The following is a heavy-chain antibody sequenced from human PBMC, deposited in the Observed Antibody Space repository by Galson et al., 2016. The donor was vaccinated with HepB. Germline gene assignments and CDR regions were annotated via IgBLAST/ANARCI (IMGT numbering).Heavy chain of an antibody. V-gene: IGHV3-53*01. CDR3: ARDPNAAATGTWG. CDR1: GISVSNNY. CDR2: IYSGGAT. J-gene: IGHJ4*02. Sequence: SLRLSCAASGISVSNNYMLWVRQVPGKGLEWVSSIYSGGATHYADSVKGRFTISRDSSKNTLYLQMNSLRAEDTAVYFCARDPNAAATGTWGWGQGTLVTVSS. D-gene: IGHD6-13*01.